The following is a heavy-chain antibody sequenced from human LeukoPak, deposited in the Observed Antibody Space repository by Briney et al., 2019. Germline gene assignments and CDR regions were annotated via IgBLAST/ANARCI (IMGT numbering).Heavy chain of an antibody. CDR2: INHSGST. Sequence: SETLSLTCAVYGGSFSGYYWSWIRQPPGKGLEWIGEINHSGSTNYNPSLKSRVTISVDTSKNQFSLKLSSVTAADTAVYYCASRGYSYGYYAFDIWGQGTMVTVSS. CDR1: GGSFSGYY. CDR3: ASRGYSYGYYAFDI. V-gene: IGHV4-34*01. J-gene: IGHJ3*02. D-gene: IGHD5-18*01.